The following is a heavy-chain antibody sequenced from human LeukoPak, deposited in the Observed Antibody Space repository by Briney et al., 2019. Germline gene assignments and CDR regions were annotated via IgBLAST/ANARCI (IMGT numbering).Heavy chain of an antibody. D-gene: IGHD3-10*01. V-gene: IGHV3-23*01. J-gene: IGHJ4*02. Sequence: GGSLRLSCAASGFTFSSYAMSWVRQAPGKGPEWVSAISGSGGSTYYADSVKGRFTISRDNSKNTLYLQMNSLRAEDTAVYYCAKGEAYYYGSGSYSVDYWGQGTLVTVSS. CDR1: GFTFSSYA. CDR2: ISGSGGST. CDR3: AKGEAYYYGSGSYSVDY.